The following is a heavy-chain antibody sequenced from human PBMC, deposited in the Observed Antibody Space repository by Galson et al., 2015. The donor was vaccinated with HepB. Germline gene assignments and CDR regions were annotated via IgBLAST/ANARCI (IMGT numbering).Heavy chain of an antibody. V-gene: IGHV3-48*03. CDR1: GFTFSSYE. Sequence: SLRLSCAASGFTFSSYEMNWVRQAPGKGLEWVSFITSGGRTTTYADSVKGRFTISRDNAKNSLYLQMNSLRVEDTAVYYCAKDIGGGYGGNSGGLFDYWGQGTLVTVSS. CDR2: ITSGGRTT. D-gene: IGHD4-23*01. J-gene: IGHJ4*02. CDR3: AKDIGGGYGGNSGGLFDY.